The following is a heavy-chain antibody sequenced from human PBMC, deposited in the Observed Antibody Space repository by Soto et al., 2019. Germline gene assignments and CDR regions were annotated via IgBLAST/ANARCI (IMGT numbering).Heavy chain of an antibody. CDR3: ARETSVLLWFGELLSDFWFDP. D-gene: IGHD3-10*01. V-gene: IGHV1-18*01. CDR1: GYTFTSYG. Sequence: GASVKVPCKASGYTFTSYGISWVRQAPGQGLEWMGWISAYNGNTNYAQKLQGRVTMTTDTSTSTAYMELRSLRSDDTAVYYCARETSVLLWFGELLSDFWFDPWGQGTLVTVSS. J-gene: IGHJ5*02. CDR2: ISAYNGNT.